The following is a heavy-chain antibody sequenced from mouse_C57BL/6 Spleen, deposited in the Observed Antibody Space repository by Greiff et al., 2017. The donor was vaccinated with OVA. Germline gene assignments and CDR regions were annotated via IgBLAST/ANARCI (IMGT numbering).Heavy chain of an antibody. CDR2: INYDGSST. Sequence: EVMLVESEGGLVQPGSSMKLSCTASGFTFSDYYMAWVRQVPEKGLEWVANINYDGSSTYYLDSLKSRFIISRDNAKNILDLQMSSLKSEDTATDYCARDTTVEGYFDVWGTGTTVTVSS. CDR1: GFTFSDYY. CDR3: ARDTTVEGYFDV. J-gene: IGHJ1*03. D-gene: IGHD1-1*01. V-gene: IGHV5-16*01.